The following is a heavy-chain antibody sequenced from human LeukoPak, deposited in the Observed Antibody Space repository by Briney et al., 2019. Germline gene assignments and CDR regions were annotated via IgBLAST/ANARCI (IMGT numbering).Heavy chain of an antibody. V-gene: IGHV1-8*01. CDR1: GYTFTSYD. CDR2: MNPNSGNT. Sequence: GASVKVFCKASGYTFTSYDNNWVRHASGQGLVWMGWMNPNSGNTGYAQKFQGRVTMTRNTSISTAYMELSSLRSEDTAVYYCARRGGDYYGSGTSDYWGQGTLVTVSS. D-gene: IGHD3-10*01. CDR3: ARRGGDYYGSGTSDY. J-gene: IGHJ4*02.